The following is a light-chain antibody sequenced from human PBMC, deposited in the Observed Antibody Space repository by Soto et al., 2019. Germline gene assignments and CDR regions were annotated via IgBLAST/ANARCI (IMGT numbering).Light chain of an antibody. V-gene: IGLV1-47*01. CDR1: SSNIGINY. Sequence: QSVLTQPASASGTPGQRVTVSCSGSSSNIGINYVYWYQQLPGTAPQLLIYGDYQRPSGVPDRFSGSKSGTSASLAISGLRSEDEADYYCATWDDSLRVVVFGGGTKVTVL. CDR2: GDY. CDR3: ATWDDSLRVVV. J-gene: IGLJ2*01.